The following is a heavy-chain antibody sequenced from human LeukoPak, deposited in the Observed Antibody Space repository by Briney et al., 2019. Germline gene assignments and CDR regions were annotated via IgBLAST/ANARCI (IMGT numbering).Heavy chain of an antibody. D-gene: IGHD6-13*01. Sequence: GGSLRLSCAASGFTFSRYGMHWVRQPPGKGLEWVAVIWSDGSNEFCADSVKGRFTISRDNSKNTLYPQMNSLKAEDAAVYFCVRDRGSSWYGPLDYWGQGSLVTVSS. CDR2: IWSDGSNE. CDR3: VRDRGSSWYGPLDY. V-gene: IGHV3-33*01. CDR1: GFTFSRYG. J-gene: IGHJ4*02.